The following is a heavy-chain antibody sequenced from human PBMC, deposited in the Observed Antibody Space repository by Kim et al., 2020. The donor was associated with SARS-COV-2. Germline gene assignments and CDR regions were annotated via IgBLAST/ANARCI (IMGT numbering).Heavy chain of an antibody. V-gene: IGHV3-74*01. Sequence: GGSLRLSCAASGFTFSSYWMHWVRQAPGKGLVWVSRINSDGSSTSYADSVKGRFTISRDNAKNTLYLQMNSLRAEDTAVYYCARASSGWYYYYGMDVWGQGTTVTVSS. CDR1: GFTFSSYW. J-gene: IGHJ6*02. D-gene: IGHD6-19*01. CDR2: INSDGSST. CDR3: ARASSGWYYYYGMDV.